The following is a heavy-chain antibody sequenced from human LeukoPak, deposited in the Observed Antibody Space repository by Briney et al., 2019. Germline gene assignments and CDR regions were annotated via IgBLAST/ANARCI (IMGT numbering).Heavy chain of an antibody. CDR3: ARGLRDAFDI. CDR2: IYSGGST. J-gene: IGHJ3*02. D-gene: IGHD2-15*01. V-gene: IGHV3-53*01. CDR1: GFTVSSNY. Sequence: GGSLRLSCAASGFTVSSNYIGWVRQAPGRGLEWVSVIYSGGSTYYADSLKGRFTISRDNSRNTLYLQMNSLRAEDTAVYYCARGLRDAFDIWGQGTMVTVSS.